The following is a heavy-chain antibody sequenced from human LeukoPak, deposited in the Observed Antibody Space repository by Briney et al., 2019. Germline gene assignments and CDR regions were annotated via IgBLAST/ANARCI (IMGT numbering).Heavy chain of an antibody. D-gene: IGHD3-10*01. CDR1: GGSISSYY. CDR2: IYYSGST. CDR3: ARHGKWFGDIDY. Sequence: PSETLSLTCTVSGGSISSYYWSWIRQPPGKGLEWIGSIYYSGSTYYNPSLKSRVTISVDTSKNQFSLKLSSVTAADTAVYYCARHGKWFGDIDYWGQGTLVTVSS. J-gene: IGHJ4*02. V-gene: IGHV4-39*01.